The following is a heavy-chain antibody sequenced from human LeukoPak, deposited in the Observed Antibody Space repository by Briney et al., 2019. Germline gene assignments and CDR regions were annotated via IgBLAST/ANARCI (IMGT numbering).Heavy chain of an antibody. V-gene: IGHV3-7*01. CDR3: ARDYKSRGFYYDSTPHYFDY. CDR2: IKQDGSEK. CDR1: GFTFSSYW. D-gene: IGHD3-22*01. J-gene: IGHJ4*02. Sequence: GGSLRLSCAASGFTFSSYWMSWVRQAPGKGLEWVANIKQDGSEKYYVDSVKGRFTISRDNAKNSLYLQMNSQRAEDTAVYYCARDYKSRGFYYDSTPHYFDYWGQGTLVTVSS.